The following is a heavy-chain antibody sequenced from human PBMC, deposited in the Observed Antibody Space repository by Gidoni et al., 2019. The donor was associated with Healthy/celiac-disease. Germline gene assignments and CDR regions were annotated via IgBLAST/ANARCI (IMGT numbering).Heavy chain of an antibody. V-gene: IGHV1-46*01. CDR3: ARRGSSGYPAHAFDI. Sequence: QVQLVQSGAEVKKPGASVKVSCKASGYTFTSYYMHWVRQAPGQGLEWMGIINPSGGSTSYAQKFQGRVTMTRDTSTSTVYMELSSLRSEDTAVYYCARRGSSGYPAHAFDIWGQGTMVTVSS. J-gene: IGHJ3*02. D-gene: IGHD3-22*01. CDR1: GYTFTSYY. CDR2: INPSGGST.